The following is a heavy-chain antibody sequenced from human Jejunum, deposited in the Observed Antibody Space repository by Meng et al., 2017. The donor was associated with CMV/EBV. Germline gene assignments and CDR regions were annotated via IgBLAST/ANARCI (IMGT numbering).Heavy chain of an antibody. CDR1: SYY. D-gene: IGHD3-3*01. CDR2: IYYSGST. V-gene: IGHV4-39*01. Sequence: SYYWDWIRQSPGKGLEWIGSIYYSGSTYYNPSLKSRVTISVDTSKNQFSLKLSSVTAADTAVYYCARAVLRFLEWDLSPHPYGMEVWGQGTTVTVSS. CDR3: ARAVLRFLEWDLSPHPYGMEV. J-gene: IGHJ6*02.